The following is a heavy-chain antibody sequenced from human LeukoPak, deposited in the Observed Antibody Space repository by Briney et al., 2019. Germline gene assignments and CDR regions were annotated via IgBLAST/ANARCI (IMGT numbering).Heavy chain of an antibody. Sequence: SETLSLTCAVYGGSFSGYYWSWIRQPPGKGLEWIGEINHSGSTNYNPSLKSRVTISVDTSKNQFSLKLSSVTAADTAVYYCARLPNDYFDYWGQGTLVTVSS. CDR3: ARLPNDYFDY. CDR2: INHSGST. V-gene: IGHV4-34*01. CDR1: GGSFSGYY. J-gene: IGHJ4*02.